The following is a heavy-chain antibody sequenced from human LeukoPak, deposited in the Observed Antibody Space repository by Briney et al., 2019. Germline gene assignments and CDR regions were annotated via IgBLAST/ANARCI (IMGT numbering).Heavy chain of an antibody. CDR3: ARGAYSSGPNDAFDI. D-gene: IGHD6-19*01. V-gene: IGHV1-18*01. CDR2: ISAYNGNT. CDR1: DYTLTNYG. J-gene: IGHJ3*02. Sequence: ASVKVSCKASDYTLTNYGISWVRQAPGQGLEWMGWISAYNGNTNYAQKLQGRVTMTTDTSTSTAYMELRSLKSDDTAVYYCARGAYSSGPNDAFDIWGQGTMVTVSS.